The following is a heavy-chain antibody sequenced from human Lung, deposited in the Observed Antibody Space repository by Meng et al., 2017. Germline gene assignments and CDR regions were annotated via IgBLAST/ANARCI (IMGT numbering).Heavy chain of an antibody. CDR3: ARDGGNYDFDY. J-gene: IGHJ4*02. CDR1: GYTFIDAY. D-gene: IGHD1-7*01. Sequence: QVSLVRFGDEVKKPVASVKLSCRASGYTFIDAYVNWVRPATGQGLEWMGRIIPSSGDANSAQKFLGRVTLTWDTSISTAYMELSSLRSDDKAIYYCARDGGNYDFDYWGQGTLVTVSS. V-gene: IGHV1-2*06. CDR2: IIPSSGDA.